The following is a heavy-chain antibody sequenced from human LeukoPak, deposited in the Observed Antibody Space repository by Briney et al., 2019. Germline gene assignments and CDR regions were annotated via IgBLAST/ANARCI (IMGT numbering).Heavy chain of an antibody. D-gene: IGHD1-20*01. Sequence: GGSLRLSCEVSGFTFSNFWMHWVRQGPGKGLEWVARINTDGKVTNYADFVKGRATISRDNAKNTLFLEMSGLRADDTAVYYCSRGYNCRFDFWGQGTLVVVSS. CDR2: INTDGKVT. CDR1: GFTFSNFW. V-gene: IGHV3-74*01. CDR3: SRGYNCRFDF. J-gene: IGHJ4*02.